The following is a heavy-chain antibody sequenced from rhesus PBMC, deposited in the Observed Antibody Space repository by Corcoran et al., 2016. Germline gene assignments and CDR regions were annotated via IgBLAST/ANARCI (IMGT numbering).Heavy chain of an antibody. V-gene: IGHV1-180*01. CDR3: TRAPAAGGFDY. CDR1: GYIFNNYY. Sequence: QVQLVPSGAEIKQPGASVKLCCKASGYIFNNYYINWRGQAPGQGLEWIGLISPYNGNKVYAQNFQRRVTITTDTSTTTGYMELSSLRSEDTAVYYCTRAPAAGGFDYWGQGVPVTVSS. CDR2: ISPYNGNK. J-gene: IGHJ4*01. D-gene: IGHD6-25*01.